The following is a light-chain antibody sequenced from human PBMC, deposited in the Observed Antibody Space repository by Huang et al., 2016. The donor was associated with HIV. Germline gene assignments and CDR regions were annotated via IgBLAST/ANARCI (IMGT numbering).Light chain of an antibody. CDR2: GAS. J-gene: IGKJ2*01. CDR3: HQYSDRNT. V-gene: IGKV3-15*01. Sequence: EVEMTQSPATLSVSPGERVTLSCRASQSISSSLAWFQHKPGQAPRLVIYGASTRATCIPARFSGSGSGTEFTLTINSLQSEDFAVYYCHQYSDRNTFGQGTKLEIK. CDR1: QSISSS.